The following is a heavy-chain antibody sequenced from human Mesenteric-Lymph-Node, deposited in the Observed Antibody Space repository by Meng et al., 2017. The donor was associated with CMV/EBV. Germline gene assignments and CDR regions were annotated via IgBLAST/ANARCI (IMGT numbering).Heavy chain of an antibody. CDR1: GFTFSSYW. CDR2: IKQDGSEK. J-gene: IGHJ6*02. D-gene: IGHD2-2*02. Sequence: GESLKISCAASGFTFSSYWMSWVRQAPGKGLEWVANIKQDGSEKYYVDSVKGRFTISRDNAKNSLYLQMNSLRAEDTAVYYCARVTVVPAAIYYYYYGMDVWGQGTTVTVSS. CDR3: ARVTVVPAAIYYYYYGMDV. V-gene: IGHV3-7*01.